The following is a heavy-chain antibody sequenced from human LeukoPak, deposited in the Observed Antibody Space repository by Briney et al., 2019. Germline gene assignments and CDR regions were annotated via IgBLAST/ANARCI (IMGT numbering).Heavy chain of an antibody. Sequence: SETLSLTCTVPGGSISRNYGSGSWQPPGKGLEWIGYIYYSGRTNYNPSLKSRVTISVDTSKNQFSLKLSSVTAADTAVYYCARHSEWFPSPNWFDPGGQGTLVTVSS. D-gene: IGHD3-3*01. V-gene: IGHV4-59*08. CDR3: ARHSEWFPSPNWFDP. J-gene: IGHJ5*02. CDR1: GGSISRNY. CDR2: IYYSGRT.